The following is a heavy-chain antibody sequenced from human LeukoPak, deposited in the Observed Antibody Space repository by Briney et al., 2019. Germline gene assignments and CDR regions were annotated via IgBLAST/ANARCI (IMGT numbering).Heavy chain of an antibody. CDR3: ARDTGVPLHDFDY. CDR1: GFTFSSYA. D-gene: IGHD7-27*01. CDR2: ISYDGSNK. Sequence: PGGSLRLSCAASGFTFSSYAMHWVRQAPGKGLEWVAVISYDGSNKYYADSVKGRFTISRDNSKNTLYLQMNSLRAEDTAVYYCARDTGVPLHDFDYWGQGTLVTVSS. V-gene: IGHV3-30-3*01. J-gene: IGHJ4*02.